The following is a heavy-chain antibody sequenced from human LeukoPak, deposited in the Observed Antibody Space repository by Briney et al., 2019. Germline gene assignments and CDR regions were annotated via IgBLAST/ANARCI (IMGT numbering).Heavy chain of an antibody. J-gene: IGHJ4*02. V-gene: IGHV3-13*01. D-gene: IGHD5-18*01. Sequence: PGGSLRLSCAASGFNFSNYDMHWVRQTTGKRLEWVSAIGSVGDTYYPHSVKGRFTISRDNAKNTLYLQMNNLRAEDTAVHYCAGDSAMTQGLRVHYWGQGTLVTVSS. CDR3: AGDSAMTQGLRVHY. CDR1: GFNFSNYD. CDR2: IGSVGDT.